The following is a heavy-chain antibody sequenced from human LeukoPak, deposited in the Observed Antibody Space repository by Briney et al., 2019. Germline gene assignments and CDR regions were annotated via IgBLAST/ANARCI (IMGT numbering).Heavy chain of an antibody. J-gene: IGHJ4*02. Sequence: SETLSLTCTVSGGYISSSSYYWGWIRQPPGKGLEWIGSIYYSGSTYYNPSLKSRVTISVETSKNQFSLKLSSVTAADTAVYYCARDGGRCSGGSCYYFDYWGQGTLVTVSS. V-gene: IGHV4-39*07. D-gene: IGHD2-15*01. CDR1: GGYISSSSYY. CDR2: IYYSGST. CDR3: ARDGGRCSGGSCYYFDY.